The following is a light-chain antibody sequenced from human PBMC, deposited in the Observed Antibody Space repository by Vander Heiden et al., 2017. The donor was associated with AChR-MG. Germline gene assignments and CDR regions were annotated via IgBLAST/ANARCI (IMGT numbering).Light chain of an antibody. CDR2: SNS. CDR3: AAWDDSLNGPI. V-gene: IGLV1-44*01. CDR1: SSNIGSNT. Sequence: QSVLTQPPSASGTSGQRVTISCPGSSSNIGSNTVSWCRQRPGTAPNLLISSNSRRPSGVPDPFSGSKSGASASLAISGLQSEDEADYYCAAWDDSLNGPIFGGGTKLTVL. J-gene: IGLJ2*01.